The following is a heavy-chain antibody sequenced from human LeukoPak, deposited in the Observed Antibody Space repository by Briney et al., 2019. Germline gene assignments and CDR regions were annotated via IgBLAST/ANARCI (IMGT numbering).Heavy chain of an antibody. D-gene: IGHD3-3*01. J-gene: IGHJ6*02. CDR3: ARAKYYDFWSGYSYYYCGMDV. CDR1: GYTFTSYG. Sequence: ASVTVSCKASGYTFTSYGIRWVRQAPGQGLEWMGWISAYNGNTNYAQKLQGRVTMTTDTSTSTAYMELRSLRSDDTAVYYCARAKYYDFWSGYSYYYCGMDVWGQGTTVTVSS. CDR2: ISAYNGNT. V-gene: IGHV1-18*01.